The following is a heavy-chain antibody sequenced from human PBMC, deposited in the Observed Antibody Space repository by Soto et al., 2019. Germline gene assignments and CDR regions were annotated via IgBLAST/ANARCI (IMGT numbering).Heavy chain of an antibody. Sequence: GGSLRLSCAASGFTFSSYDMHWVRQATGKGLEWVSAIGTAGDTYYPGSVKGRFTISRENAKNSLYLQMNSLRAGDTAVYYCARGNVGIAAAGTRVFYYYMDVWGKGTTVTVSS. V-gene: IGHV3-13*01. CDR3: ARGNVGIAAAGTRVFYYYMDV. CDR1: GFTFSSYD. CDR2: IGTAGDT. J-gene: IGHJ6*03. D-gene: IGHD6-13*01.